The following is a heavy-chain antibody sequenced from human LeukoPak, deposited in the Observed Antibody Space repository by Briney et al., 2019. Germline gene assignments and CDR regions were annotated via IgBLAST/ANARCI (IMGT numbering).Heavy chain of an antibody. CDR2: ISAYNGNT. CDR3: ARDKQWLGSKYYFDY. D-gene: IGHD6-19*01. Sequence: ASVKVSCKASGYTFTGYGISWVRQAPGQGLEWMGWISAYNGNTNYAQKLQGRVTMTTDTSTSTAYMELRSLRSDDTAVYYCARDKQWLGSKYYFDYWGQGTLVTVSS. V-gene: IGHV1-18*01. CDR1: GYTFTGYG. J-gene: IGHJ4*02.